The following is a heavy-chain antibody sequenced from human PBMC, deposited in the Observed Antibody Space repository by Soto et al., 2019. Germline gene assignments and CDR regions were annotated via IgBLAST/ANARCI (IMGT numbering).Heavy chain of an antibody. D-gene: IGHD3-3*01. CDR2: ISYDGSNK. J-gene: IGHJ4*02. CDR3: AKGGLEGVNADYFDY. Sequence: GGSLRLSCAASGFTFSSYGMHWVRQAPGKGLEWVAVISYDGSNKYYADSVKGRFTISRDNSKNTLYLQMNSLRAEDTAVYYCAKGGLEGVNADYFDYWGQGTLVTVSS. V-gene: IGHV3-30*18. CDR1: GFTFSSYG.